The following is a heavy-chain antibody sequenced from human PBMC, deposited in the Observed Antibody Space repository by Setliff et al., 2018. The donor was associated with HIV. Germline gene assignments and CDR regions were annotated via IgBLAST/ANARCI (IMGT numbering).Heavy chain of an antibody. CDR3: ARYRSGTSYAGDDAFDI. J-gene: IGHJ3*02. CDR1: GGSISIYY. CDR2: ISAGGYT. V-gene: IGHV4-4*07. D-gene: IGHD3-3*01. Sequence: PSETLSLTCTVSGGSISIYYWSWIRQLPGEGLEWIGRISAGGYTYYNPSLQSRVTMSVDMSKNQFSLKLSSVTAADTAIYYFARYRSGTSYAGDDAFDIWGQGTMVTVSS.